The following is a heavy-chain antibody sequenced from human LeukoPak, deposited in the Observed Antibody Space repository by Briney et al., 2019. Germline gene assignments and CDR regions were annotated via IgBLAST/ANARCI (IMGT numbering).Heavy chain of an antibody. CDR3: ARSWGYYDSSGYSPDY. D-gene: IGHD3-22*01. J-gene: IGHJ4*02. V-gene: IGHV1-69*01. Sequence: ASVKVSCKASGGTFSSYAISWVRHAPGQRLELMGGLIPNFGTPNCAQMFQGRVTTTADESTSTAYMELSSLRSDDTAVYYCARSWGYYDSSGYSPDYWGQGTLVTVSS. CDR1: GGTFSSYA. CDR2: LIPNFGTP.